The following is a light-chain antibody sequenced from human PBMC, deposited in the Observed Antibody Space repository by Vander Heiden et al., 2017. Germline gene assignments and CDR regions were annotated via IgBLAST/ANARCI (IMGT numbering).Light chain of an antibody. Sequence: GDRVTITCLASQSISSYLNWYQQKPGKAPKLLIYAASSLQSGVPSRFSGSGSGTDFTLTISSLQPEDFATYYCQQCYSTPYTFGQGTKVEIK. CDR2: AAS. CDR3: QQCYSTPYT. J-gene: IGKJ2*01. CDR1: QSISSY. V-gene: IGKV1-39*01.